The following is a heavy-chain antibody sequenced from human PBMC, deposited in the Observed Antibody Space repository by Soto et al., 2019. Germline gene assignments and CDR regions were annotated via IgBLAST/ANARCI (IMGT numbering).Heavy chain of an antibody. Sequence: QVQLQESGPGLVKPSETLSLTCTVFGGSISSYYWSWIRQPPGKGLEWIGYIYYSGSTNYNPSHXXXXXISVDTSKNQFSXKLXXVTAADXAVXXXXXXYGSCFDYWGQGTLVTVSS. CDR1: GGSISSYY. CDR2: IYYSGST. CDR3: XXXYGSCFDY. J-gene: IGHJ4*02. V-gene: IGHV4-59*08. D-gene: IGHD5-18*01.